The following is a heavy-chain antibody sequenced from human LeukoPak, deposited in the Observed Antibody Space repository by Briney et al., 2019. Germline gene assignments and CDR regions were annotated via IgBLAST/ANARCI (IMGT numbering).Heavy chain of an antibody. CDR3: AKDSSSSWFGGDSE. CDR2: ISYDGSNK. Sequence: GGSLRLSCAASGFTFSSYAMHWVRQAPGKGLEWEAVISYDGSNKYYADSVKGRFTISRDNSKNTLYLQVNSLRLEDTAVYYCAKDSSSSWFGGDSEWGQGTLVTVST. V-gene: IGHV3-30-3*01. D-gene: IGHD6-13*01. J-gene: IGHJ4*02. CDR1: GFTFSSYA.